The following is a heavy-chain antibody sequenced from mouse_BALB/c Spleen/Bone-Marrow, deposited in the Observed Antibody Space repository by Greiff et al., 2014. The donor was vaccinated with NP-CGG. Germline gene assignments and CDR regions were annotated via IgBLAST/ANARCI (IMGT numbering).Heavy chain of an antibody. CDR2: IDPANGNT. Sequence: VQLKESGAELVKPGASVKLSCTASGFNIKDTYMHWVKQRPEQGLDWIGRIDPANGNTNYDPKFQGKATITADTSSNAAYLQLSSLTSEDTTVYYCAREDYGNSYAMDYWGQGTSVTVSS. V-gene: IGHV14-3*02. D-gene: IGHD2-1*01. CDR3: AREDYGNSYAMDY. J-gene: IGHJ4*01. CDR1: GFNIKDTY.